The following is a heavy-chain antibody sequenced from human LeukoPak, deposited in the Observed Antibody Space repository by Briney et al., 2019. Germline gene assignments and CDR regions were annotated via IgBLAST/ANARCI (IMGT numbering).Heavy chain of an antibody. Sequence: GGSLRFSCAASGFTFSDYYMSWIGQAPGKGLEWVSYISSSSSYTNYADSVKGRFTISRDNAKNSLYLQMNSLRAEDTAVYYCARGYTMVRGEDYWGQGTLVTVSS. V-gene: IGHV3-11*05. J-gene: IGHJ4*02. D-gene: IGHD3-10*01. CDR3: ARGYTMVRGEDY. CDR2: ISSSSSYT. CDR1: GFTFSDYY.